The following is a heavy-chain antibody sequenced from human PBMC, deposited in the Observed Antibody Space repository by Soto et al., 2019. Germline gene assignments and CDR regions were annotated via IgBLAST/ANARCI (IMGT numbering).Heavy chain of an antibody. CDR3: ARTLVTIFGVASPPYGMDV. CDR1: GFTFSSYI. V-gene: IGHV3-21*01. J-gene: IGHJ6*02. CDR2: ISSSSSYI. Sequence: GGSLRLSCAASGFTFSSYIMNWVRQAPGKGLEWVSSISSSSSYIYYADSVKGRFTISRDNAKNSLYLQMNSLRAEDTAVYYCARTLVTIFGVASPPYGMDVWGQGTTVTVSS. D-gene: IGHD3-3*01.